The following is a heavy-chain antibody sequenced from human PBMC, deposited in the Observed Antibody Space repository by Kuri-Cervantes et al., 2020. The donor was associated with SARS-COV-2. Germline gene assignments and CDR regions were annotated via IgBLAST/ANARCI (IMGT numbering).Heavy chain of an antibody. CDR2: IRYDGSNK. CDR3: AKDLGYCSGGSCYADYFVY. Sequence: GESLKISCAASGFTFSSYGMHWVRQAPGKGLEWVAFIRYDGSNKYYADSVKGRFTISRDNSKNTLYLQMNSLRAEDTAVYYCAKDLGYCSGGSCYADYFVYWGQGTLVTVSS. D-gene: IGHD2-15*01. V-gene: IGHV3-30*02. CDR1: GFTFSSYG. J-gene: IGHJ4*02.